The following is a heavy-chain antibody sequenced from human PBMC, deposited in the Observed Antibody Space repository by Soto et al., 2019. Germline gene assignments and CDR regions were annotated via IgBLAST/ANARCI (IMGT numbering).Heavy chain of an antibody. CDR2: IYYSGST. V-gene: IGHV4-59*01. Sequence: ETLSLTCTVSGGSISSYYWSWIRQPPGKGLEWIGYIYYSGSTNYNPSLKSRVTISVDTSKNQFSLKLSSVTAADTAVCYCARSDGRYWGQGTLVTVSS. CDR3: ARSDGRY. J-gene: IGHJ4*02. CDR1: GGSISSYY.